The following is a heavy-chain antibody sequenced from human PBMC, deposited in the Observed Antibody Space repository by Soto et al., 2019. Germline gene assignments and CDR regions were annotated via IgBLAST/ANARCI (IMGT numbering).Heavy chain of an antibody. D-gene: IGHD3-10*01. CDR1: GYTFTSYA. CDR3: ARDYYYGSGAPGVVYGMDV. V-gene: IGHV1-3*01. Sequence: QVQLVQSGAEVKKPGASVKVSCKASGYTFTSYAMHWVRQAPGQRLEWMGWINAGNGNTKYSQKFQGRVTITRDTSASTAYMELSSLRSEDTAVYYCARDYYYGSGAPGVVYGMDVWAKGPRSPSP. J-gene: IGHJ6*02. CDR2: INAGNGNT.